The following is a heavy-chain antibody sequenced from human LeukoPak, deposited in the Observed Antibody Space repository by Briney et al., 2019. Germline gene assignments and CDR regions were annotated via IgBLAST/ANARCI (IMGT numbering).Heavy chain of an antibody. J-gene: IGHJ4*02. CDR3: AKDRVAAAGRTFILGD. V-gene: IGHV3-30*02. D-gene: IGHD6-13*01. CDR1: GFTFSSYG. CDR2: IRYDGSNK. Sequence: GGSLRLSCAASGFTFSSYGMHWVRQAPGKGLEWVAFIRYDGSNKYYADSVKGRFTISRDNSKNTLYLQMNSLRAEDTAVYYCAKDRVAAAGRTFILGDWGQGTLVTVSS.